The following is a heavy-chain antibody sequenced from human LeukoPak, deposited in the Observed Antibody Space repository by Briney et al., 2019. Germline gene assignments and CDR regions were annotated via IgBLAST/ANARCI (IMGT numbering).Heavy chain of an antibody. CDR2: ISPTGSTT. V-gene: IGHV3-74*01. D-gene: IGHD6-6*01. CDR3: ARGPNSNWSGLDF. Sequence: GGSLRLSCTASGFSFSGHWMHWARQLPGKGQVWVSRISPTGSTTSYADSVKGRFTVSRDNAKNTLYLQVNNLRAEDTAVYYCARGPNSNWSGLDFWGQGTLLTVSS. CDR1: GFSFSGHW. J-gene: IGHJ4*02.